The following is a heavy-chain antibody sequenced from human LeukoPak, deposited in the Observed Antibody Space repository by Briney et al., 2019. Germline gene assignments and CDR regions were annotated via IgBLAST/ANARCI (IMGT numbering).Heavy chain of an antibody. J-gene: IGHJ4*02. V-gene: IGHV4-59*01. D-gene: IGHD5-24*01. CDR3: ARRDGYNYEFDY. CDR1: GGSISSYY. Sequence: SETLSLTCTVSGGSISSYYWSWIRQPPGKGLEWIGYIYYSGSTNYNPSLKSRVTISVDTSKNQFSLKLSSVTAADTAVYYCARRDGYNYEFDYWGQGTLVTVSS. CDR2: IYYSGST.